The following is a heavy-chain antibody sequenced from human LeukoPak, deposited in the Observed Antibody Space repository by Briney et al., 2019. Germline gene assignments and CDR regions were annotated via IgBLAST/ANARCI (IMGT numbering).Heavy chain of an antibody. Sequence: GGSLRLSCAASGLTFSNYAMSWVRQAPGKGLEWVSAISESGTGTYYADSVKGRFTISRDNSKNTLSLQMNSLRAEDTAVYYCAKDQYYYDSSGPKADPWGQGTLVTVSS. CDR2: ISESGTGT. CDR1: GLTFSNYA. D-gene: IGHD3-22*01. CDR3: AKDQYYYDSSGPKADP. J-gene: IGHJ5*02. V-gene: IGHV3-23*01.